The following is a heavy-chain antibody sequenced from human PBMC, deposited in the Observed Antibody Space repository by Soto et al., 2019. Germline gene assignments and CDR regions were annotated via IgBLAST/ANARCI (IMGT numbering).Heavy chain of an antibody. J-gene: IGHJ6*02. D-gene: IGHD2-15*01. Sequence: GGSLRLSCAASGFTFSSYAMHWVRQAPGKGLEWVAVISYDGSNKYYADSVKGRFTISRDNSKNTLYLQMNSLRAEDTAVYYCARDGPLVMVLEVGMDVWGQGTTVTVSS. V-gene: IGHV3-30-3*01. CDR1: GFTFSSYA. CDR2: ISYDGSNK. CDR3: ARDGPLVMVLEVGMDV.